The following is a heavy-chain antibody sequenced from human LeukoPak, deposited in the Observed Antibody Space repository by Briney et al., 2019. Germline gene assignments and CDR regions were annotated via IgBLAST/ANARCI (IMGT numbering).Heavy chain of an antibody. Sequence: PAGSLRLSCAASGFTFSSYAMSWVRQAPGKGLEWVSTIRDSGSSTYYTDSVKGRFTFSRDNSKNTLHLQMNSLRAEDTAVYYCTKDHGFYSSGWHPLFDHWGQGTLVTVTP. CDR1: GFTFSSYA. CDR3: TKDHGFYSSGWHPLFDH. J-gene: IGHJ4*02. D-gene: IGHD6-19*01. V-gene: IGHV3-23*01. CDR2: IRDSGSST.